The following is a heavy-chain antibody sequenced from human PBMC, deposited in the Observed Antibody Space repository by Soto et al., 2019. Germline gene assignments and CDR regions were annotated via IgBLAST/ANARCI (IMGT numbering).Heavy chain of an antibody. CDR2: ISSSSSYI. J-gene: IGHJ6*02. V-gene: IGHV3-21*01. CDR3: ARDGSIAARDYYYYGMDV. Sequence: NPGGSLRLSCAASGFTFSSYSMNWVRQAPGKWLEWVSSISSSSSYIYYADSVKGRFTISRDNAKNSLYLQMNSLRAEDTAVYYCARDGSIAARDYYYYGMDVWGQGXTVTVYS. D-gene: IGHD6-6*01. CDR1: GFTFSSYS.